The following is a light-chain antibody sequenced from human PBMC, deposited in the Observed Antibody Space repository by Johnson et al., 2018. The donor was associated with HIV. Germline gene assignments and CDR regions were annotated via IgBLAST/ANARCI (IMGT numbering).Light chain of an antibody. V-gene: IGLV1-51*02. CDR3: GTWDSSLSAYV. Sequence: QPVLTQPPSVSAAPGQKVTISCSGSSSNIGNNYVSWYQQLPGTAPKLLIYENNKRPSGIPDRFSGSKSGTSATLGITGLQTGDEADYYWGTWDSSLSAYVFGTGTKVTVL. CDR1: SSNIGNNY. J-gene: IGLJ1*01. CDR2: ENN.